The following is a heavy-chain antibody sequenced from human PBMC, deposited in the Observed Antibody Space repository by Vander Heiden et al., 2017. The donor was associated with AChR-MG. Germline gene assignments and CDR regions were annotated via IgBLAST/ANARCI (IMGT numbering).Heavy chain of an antibody. CDR1: GIPFTNYG. V-gene: IGHV3-23*01. CDR3: APYVESSVTTYVFHI. Sequence: EVQLLESGGDLVQPWGSLRLSCAASGIPFTNYGMNWVRQAPGKGLEWVSTITGTGGATYYADSVKGRFTISRDTSKSTLYLQMNSLRAEDTALYYCAPYVESSVTTYVFHIWGQGTMVIVSS. CDR2: ITGTGGAT. D-gene: IGHD4-17*01. J-gene: IGHJ3*02.